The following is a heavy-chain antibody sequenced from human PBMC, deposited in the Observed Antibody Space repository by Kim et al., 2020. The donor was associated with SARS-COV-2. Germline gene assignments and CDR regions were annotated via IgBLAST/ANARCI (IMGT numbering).Heavy chain of an antibody. V-gene: IGHV5-51*01. D-gene: IGHD6-19*01. J-gene: IGHJ3*02. CDR3: ARRISSGSDDAFDI. Sequence: SPSFQGQVTISADKSISTAYLQWSSLKASDTAMYYCARRISSGSDDAFDIWGQGTMVTVSS.